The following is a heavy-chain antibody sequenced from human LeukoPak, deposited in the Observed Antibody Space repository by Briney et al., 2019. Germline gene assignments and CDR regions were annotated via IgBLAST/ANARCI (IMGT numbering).Heavy chain of an antibody. Sequence: PSETLSLTCTVSGGSISSGGYYWSWIRQHPGKGLEWIGYIYYSGSTYYNPSLKSRVTISVDTSKNQLSLKLSSVTAADTAVYYCARACCGDLYYFDCWGQGTLVTVSS. CDR1: GGSISSGGYY. V-gene: IGHV4-31*03. D-gene: IGHD2-21*02. J-gene: IGHJ4*02. CDR3: ARACCGDLYYFDC. CDR2: IYYSGST.